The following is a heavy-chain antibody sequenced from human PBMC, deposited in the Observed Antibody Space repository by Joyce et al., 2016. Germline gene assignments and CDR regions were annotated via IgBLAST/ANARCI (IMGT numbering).Heavy chain of an antibody. CDR3: ARVAAVAGSGRH. D-gene: IGHD6-19*01. CDR1: GYTFTNYG. CDR2: ISAYSGNT. V-gene: IGHV1-18*04. Sequence: QVQLVQSGGEVKKPGVSVKVSCKSSGYTFTNYGISWVRQAPGQGLEWVGCISAYSGNTDYAPKFRGRVTMTTDTYTSTAYMELRSLKFDDTAVYYCARVAAVAGSGRHWGQGTLVTVSS. J-gene: IGHJ4*02.